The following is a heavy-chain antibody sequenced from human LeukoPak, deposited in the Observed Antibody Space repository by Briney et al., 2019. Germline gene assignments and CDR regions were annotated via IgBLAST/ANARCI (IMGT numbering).Heavy chain of an antibody. CDR3: AKYTDSSGYYYGAYDY. Sequence: GGSLRLSCAASGFTFDDYALHWVRQAPGKGLEWVSGISWNSGSIGYADSVKGRFTISRDNAKNSLYLQMNSLRAEDTALYYCAKYTDSSGYYYGAYDYWGQGTLVTVSS. CDR1: GFTFDDYA. V-gene: IGHV3-9*01. D-gene: IGHD3-22*01. CDR2: ISWNSGSI. J-gene: IGHJ4*02.